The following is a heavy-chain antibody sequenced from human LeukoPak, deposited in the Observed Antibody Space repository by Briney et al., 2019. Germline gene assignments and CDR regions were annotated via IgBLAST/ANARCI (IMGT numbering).Heavy chain of an antibody. Sequence: GGSLRLSCAASGFTFSSYAMSWVRQAPGKGLECVSSISGSGGSTYYADSVKGRFTISRDNSKNTLYLQMNSLRAEDTAVYYCAKVARRIAAAGTGAGGTGGMDVWGQGTTVTVSS. CDR2: ISGSGGST. V-gene: IGHV3-23*01. D-gene: IGHD6-13*01. J-gene: IGHJ6*02. CDR3: AKVARRIAAAGTGAGGTGGMDV. CDR1: GFTFSSYA.